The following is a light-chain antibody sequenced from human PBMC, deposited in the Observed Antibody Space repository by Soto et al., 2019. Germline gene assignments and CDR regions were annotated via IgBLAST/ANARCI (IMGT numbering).Light chain of an antibody. Sequence: QSVLTQPASVSGSPGQSITLSCTGSSSDVGAYTSVSWYQHHPGKAPKLMIYDVSKRPSGVSNRFSGSKSGNTASLTISGLQPEDEAHYYCSSHTSDNRSYVFGTGTKVTVL. CDR3: SSHTSDNRSYV. V-gene: IGLV2-14*03. J-gene: IGLJ1*01. CDR1: SSDVGAYTS. CDR2: DVS.